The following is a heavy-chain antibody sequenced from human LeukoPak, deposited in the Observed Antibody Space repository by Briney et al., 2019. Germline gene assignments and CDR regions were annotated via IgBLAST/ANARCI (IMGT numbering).Heavy chain of an antibody. J-gene: IGHJ6*03. D-gene: IGHD6-25*01. CDR3: ARVKAAMAAEYYMDV. CDR2: IYTSGST. V-gene: IGHV4-61*02. Sequence: SETLSLTCTVSGGSVSSGTYYWSWIRQPAGKGLEWIGRIYTSGSTYYNPSLKSRVTISVDTSKNQFSLKLSSVTAADTAVYYCARVKAAMAAEYYMDVWGKGTTVTVSS. CDR1: GGSVSSGTYY.